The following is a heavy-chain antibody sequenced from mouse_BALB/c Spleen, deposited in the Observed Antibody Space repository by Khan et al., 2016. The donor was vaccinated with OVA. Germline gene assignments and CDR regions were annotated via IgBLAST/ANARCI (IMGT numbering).Heavy chain of an antibody. CDR2: IYPGSGTT. J-gene: IGHJ3*01. D-gene: IGHD2-4*01. Sequence: QVRLQQSGPELVKPGASVKMSCKASGYKFTDYVISWVKQRTGQGLEWIGDIYPGSGTTHYNERFEDKATLTADKSSNTAYMQFRSLTSEDSAVYFCARSYDDDGAWFVYWGQGTLVTVSA. CDR1: GYKFTDYV. CDR3: ARSYDDDGAWFVY. V-gene: IGHV1-81*01.